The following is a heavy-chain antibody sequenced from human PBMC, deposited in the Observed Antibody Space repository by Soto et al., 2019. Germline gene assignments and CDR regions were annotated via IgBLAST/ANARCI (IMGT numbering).Heavy chain of an antibody. CDR1: GFTFSSYS. CDR3: ASARYWYGCSCYGLPSDYGMDV. D-gene: IGHD3-22*01. Sequence: EVQLLESGGTLVQPGGSLRLSCAASGFTFSSYSMSWVRQAPGKGLEWVSGISGSGAGTYYADSVQGRFTISRDNSENKVFLQRNSLRDEESAVYYCASARYWYGCSCYGLPSDYGMDVWGQGTTVTVSS. CDR2: ISGSGAGT. V-gene: IGHV3-23*01. J-gene: IGHJ6*02.